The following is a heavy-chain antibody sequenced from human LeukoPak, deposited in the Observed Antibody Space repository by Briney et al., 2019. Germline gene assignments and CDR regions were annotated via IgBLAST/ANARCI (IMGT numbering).Heavy chain of an antibody. Sequence: GGSLRLSCAASGFPFSSYWMSWVRQAPGKGLEWVANIKQDGSEKYYVDSVKGRFTISRDNAKNSLYLQMNSLRAEDTAVYYCASDEGSFDYWGQGTLVTVSS. CDR3: ASDEGSFDY. V-gene: IGHV3-7*01. CDR2: IKQDGSEK. J-gene: IGHJ4*02. CDR1: GFPFSSYW.